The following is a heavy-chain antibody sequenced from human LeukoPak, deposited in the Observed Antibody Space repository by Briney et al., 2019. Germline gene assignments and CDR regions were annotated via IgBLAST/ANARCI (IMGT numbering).Heavy chain of an antibody. CDR1: GFTFSSYA. CDR3: ARDLSSGWLDH. CDR2: ISYDGSNK. V-gene: IGHV3-30*04. D-gene: IGHD6-19*01. J-gene: IGHJ5*02. Sequence: GRSLRLSCAASGFTFSSYAMHWVRQAPGKGLEWVAVISYDGSNKYYADSVKGRFTISRDNSKNTLYLQMNSLRAEDTAVYYCARDLSSGWLDHWGQGTLVTVSS.